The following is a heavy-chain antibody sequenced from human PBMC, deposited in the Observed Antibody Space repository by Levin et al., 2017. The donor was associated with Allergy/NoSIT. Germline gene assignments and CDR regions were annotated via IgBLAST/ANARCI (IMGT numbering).Heavy chain of an antibody. D-gene: IGHD2-21*02. J-gene: IGHJ4*02. CDR2: ISCSGGST. Sequence: GESLKISCAASGFTFSSYAMSWVRQAPGKGLEWVSAISCSGGSTYYADSVKGRFTISRDNSKNTLYLQMNSLRAEDTAVYYCAKAFIYCGGGCYSGVFDYWGQGTLVTVSS. CDR3: AKAFIYCGGGCYSGVFDY. CDR1: GFTFSSYA. V-gene: IGHV3-23*01.